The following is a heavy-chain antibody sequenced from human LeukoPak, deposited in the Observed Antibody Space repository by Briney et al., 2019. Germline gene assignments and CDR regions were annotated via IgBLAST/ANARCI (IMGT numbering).Heavy chain of an antibody. Sequence: SVKVSCTASGGTFSSYAISWVRQAPGQGLEWMGGIIPIFGTANYAQKFQGRVTITADESTSTAYMELSSLRSEDTAVYYCARDQSSGYFAENYFDYWSQGTLVTVSS. CDR1: GGTFSSYA. CDR2: IIPIFGTA. V-gene: IGHV1-69*13. J-gene: IGHJ4*02. CDR3: ARDQSSGYFAENYFDY. D-gene: IGHD3-22*01.